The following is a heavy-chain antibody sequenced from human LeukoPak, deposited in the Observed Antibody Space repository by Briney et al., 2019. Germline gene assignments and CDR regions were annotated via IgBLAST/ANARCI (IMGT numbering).Heavy chain of an antibody. Sequence: PGGSLRLSCAASGFTFSSYSMNWVRQAPGKGLEWVSSISSSRSYLHYADSVKGRFTISRDNAKNSLYLQMNSLRVEDTAVYYCAGRTGEYFDYWGQGTLVTVSS. CDR3: AGRTGEYFDY. V-gene: IGHV3-21*01. CDR1: GFTFSSYS. CDR2: ISSSRSYL. J-gene: IGHJ4*02. D-gene: IGHD7-27*01.